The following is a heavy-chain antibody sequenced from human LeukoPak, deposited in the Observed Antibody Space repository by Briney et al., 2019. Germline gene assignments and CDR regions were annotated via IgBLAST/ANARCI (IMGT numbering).Heavy chain of an antibody. CDR1: GFGFSVDM. CDR2: IYPGDSDT. J-gene: IGHJ4*02. CDR3: ARASQHSSGYYYPRFWDY. D-gene: IGHD3-22*01. Sequence: GGSLRLSCAASGFGFSVDMIAWVRQAPGKGLEWMGIIYPGDSDTRYSPSFQGQVTISADKSISTAYLQWSSLKASDTAMYYCARASQHSSGYYYPRFWDYWGQGTLVTVSS. V-gene: IGHV5-51*01.